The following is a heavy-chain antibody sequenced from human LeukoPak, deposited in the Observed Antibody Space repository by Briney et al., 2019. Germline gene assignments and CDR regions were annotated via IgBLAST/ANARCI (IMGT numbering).Heavy chain of an antibody. CDR1: GYTFTGYY. Sequence: ASVKVSCKASGYTFTGYYMHWVRQAPGQGLEWMGWINPNNGATNYAQKSQGRVTMTRDKSIKTAYMDLTRLRPDDTAVYFCARDLTFGYWGQGTLVIVSS. CDR3: ARDLTFGY. V-gene: IGHV1-2*02. J-gene: IGHJ4*02. D-gene: IGHD1-14*01. CDR2: INPNNGAT.